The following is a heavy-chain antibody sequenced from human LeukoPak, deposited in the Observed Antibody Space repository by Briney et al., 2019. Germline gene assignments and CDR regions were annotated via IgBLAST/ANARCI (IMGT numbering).Heavy chain of an antibody. CDR3: ARDMAVAGYFDY. CDR1: GYTFTGYY. J-gene: IGHJ4*02. CDR2: ISAYNGNT. Sequence: ASVKVSCKASGYTFTGYYMHWVRQAPGQGLEWMGWISAYNGNTNYAQKLQGRVTMTTDTSTSTAYMELRSLRSDDTAVYYCARDMAVAGYFDYWGQGTLVTVSS. V-gene: IGHV1-18*04. D-gene: IGHD6-19*01.